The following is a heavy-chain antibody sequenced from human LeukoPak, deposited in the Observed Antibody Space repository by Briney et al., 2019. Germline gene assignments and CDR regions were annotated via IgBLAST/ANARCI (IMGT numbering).Heavy chain of an antibody. CDR3: ASIAVPGGNS. V-gene: IGHV5-51*01. CDR2: IYPGDSDT. Sequence: GASLKISSKGSGSSFTNYWIGWVRQMPGKGLEWMGIIYPGDSDTRYSPSFQGQVTISADKSISTAYLQWSSLKASDTAMYYCASIAVPGGNSWGQGTLATVSS. D-gene: IGHD6-19*01. CDR1: GSSFTNYW. J-gene: IGHJ4*02.